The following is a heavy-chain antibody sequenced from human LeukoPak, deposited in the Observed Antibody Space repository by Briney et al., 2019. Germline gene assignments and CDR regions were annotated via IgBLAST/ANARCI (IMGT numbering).Heavy chain of an antibody. J-gene: IGHJ4*02. V-gene: IGHV4-39*07. Sequence: PSETLSLTCTVSGGSISSSSYYWGWIRQPPGKGLEWIGSIYYSGSTNYNPSLKSRVTISVDTSKNLFSLKLSSVTAADTAVYYCARDGFVGATTNFDYWGQGTLVTVSS. CDR2: IYYSGST. CDR3: ARDGFVGATTNFDY. D-gene: IGHD1-26*01. CDR1: GGSISSSSYY.